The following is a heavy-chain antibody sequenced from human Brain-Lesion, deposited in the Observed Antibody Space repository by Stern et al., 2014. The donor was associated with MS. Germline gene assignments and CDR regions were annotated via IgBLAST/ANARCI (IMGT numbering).Heavy chain of an antibody. V-gene: IGHV4-61*02. Sequence: QVQLQESGPGLVKPSQTLSLSCTVSGGSISSGGYYWSWIRQPAGKGLEWIGRIFNSGSTSYHPSPKSRATTLIETSKNQFSLRLNSMTAADTAVYYCARGRVVPGFQYYATDVWGQGTTVIVSS. D-gene: IGHD2-2*01. CDR2: IFNSGST. CDR3: ARGRVVPGFQYYATDV. CDR1: GGSISSGGYY. J-gene: IGHJ6*02.